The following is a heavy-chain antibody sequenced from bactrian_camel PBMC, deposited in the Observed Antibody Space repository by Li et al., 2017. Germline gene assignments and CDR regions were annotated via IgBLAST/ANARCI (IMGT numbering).Heavy chain of an antibody. CDR1: GGANMKNC. Sequence: HVQLVESGGGSVQAGGSLRLSCAVSGGANMKNCMGWFRQAPGKEREGVAAIATLCGNEYYADSVKGRFTISRDNAKDTLYLQMNSLKIEDTAVYYCALGPSRQATMTARGKGTQVTVS. CDR2: IATLCGNE. J-gene: IGHJ4*01. D-gene: IGHD3*01. V-gene: IGHV3S54*01.